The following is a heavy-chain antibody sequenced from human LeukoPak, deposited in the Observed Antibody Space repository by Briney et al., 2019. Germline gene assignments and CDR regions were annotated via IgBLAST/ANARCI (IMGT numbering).Heavy chain of an antibody. CDR3: ARDATVTNHAAFDT. J-gene: IGHJ3*02. CDR2: ISSSGSTI. Sequence: GGPLRLSCAASGFTFSDYYMSWIRQAPGKGLEWGSYISSSGSTIYYADSVKGRFTISRDSAKNSLYLQMNSLRAEDTAVYYCARDATVTNHAAFDTWGQGTMVTVSS. V-gene: IGHV3-11*01. D-gene: IGHD4-4*01. CDR1: GFTFSDYY.